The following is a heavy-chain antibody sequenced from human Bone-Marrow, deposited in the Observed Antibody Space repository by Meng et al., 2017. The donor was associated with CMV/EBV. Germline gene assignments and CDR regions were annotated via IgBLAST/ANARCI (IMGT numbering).Heavy chain of an antibody. CDR1: GFTFSSYA. CDR3: ARDSPPLDY. Sequence: GGSLRLSCAASGFTFSSYAMSWVRQAPGKGLEWVSVIYSGGSSTYYADSVKGRFTISRDNAKNSLFLQMNSLRAEDTAVYYCARDSPPLDYWGQGTPVTVSS. CDR2: IYSGGSST. J-gene: IGHJ4*02. V-gene: IGHV3-23*03.